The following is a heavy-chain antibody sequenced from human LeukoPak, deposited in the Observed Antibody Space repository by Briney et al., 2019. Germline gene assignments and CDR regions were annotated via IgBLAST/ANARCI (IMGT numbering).Heavy chain of an antibody. V-gene: IGHV1-2*02. D-gene: IGHD3-22*01. J-gene: IGHJ5*02. CDR2: INPNSGGT. CDR3: ARGARYFYDTSHPFDP. CDR1: GYTFTGYY. Sequence: ASVKVSCKASGYTFTGYYMHWVRQAPGQELEWMGWINPNSGGTNYAQKFQGRVTMTRDTSISTAYMELSRLRSDDTAVYYCARGARYFYDTSHPFDPWGQGTLVTVSS.